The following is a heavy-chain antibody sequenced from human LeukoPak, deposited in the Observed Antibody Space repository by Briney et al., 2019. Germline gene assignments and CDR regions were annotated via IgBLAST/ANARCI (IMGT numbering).Heavy chain of an antibody. CDR3: ARDMPISAAIRWGLGY. J-gene: IGHJ4*02. D-gene: IGHD2-2*02. V-gene: IGHV1-69*13. CDR1: GYTFTSYG. CDR2: IIPIFGTA. Sequence: SVKVSCKASGYTFTSYGISWVRQAPGQGLEWMGWIIPIFGTANYAQKFQGRVTITADESTSTAYMELSSLRSEDTAVYYCARDMPISAAIRWGLGYWGQGTLVTVSS.